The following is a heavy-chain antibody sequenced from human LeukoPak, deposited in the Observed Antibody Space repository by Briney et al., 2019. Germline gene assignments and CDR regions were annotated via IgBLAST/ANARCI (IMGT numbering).Heavy chain of an antibody. CDR3: AKQDGNSKYYFDY. CDR1: GYRFTSYW. J-gene: IGHJ4*02. CDR2: IYPGDSDT. V-gene: IGHV5-51*01. D-gene: IGHD1-1*01. Sequence: GESLKISCKGSGYRFTSYWIGWVRQMPGKGLEWMGIIYPGDSDTRYRPSFQGQVTISVDKSISTAYLQWSSLKASDTAMYYCAKQDGNSKYYFDYWGQGTLVTVSS.